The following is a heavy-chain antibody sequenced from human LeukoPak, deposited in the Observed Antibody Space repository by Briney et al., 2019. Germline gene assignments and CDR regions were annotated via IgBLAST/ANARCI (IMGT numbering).Heavy chain of an antibody. J-gene: IGHJ2*01. CDR1: GFAFIKYW. CDR3: VRAGHQDYYYFDL. V-gene: IGHV3-74*01. CDR2: INNDGSAT. Sequence: GGSLRLPCAASGFAFIKYWIQWVRQRPGEGLMWVSRINNDGSATVYADSVRGRFTISRDNDENTVYLQMSSLRSEDTAVYYCVRAGHQDYYYFDLWGRGTLVSVSS.